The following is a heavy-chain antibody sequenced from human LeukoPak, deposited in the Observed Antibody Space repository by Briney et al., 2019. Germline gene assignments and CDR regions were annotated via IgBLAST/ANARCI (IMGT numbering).Heavy chain of an antibody. CDR2: ISSSSYT. J-gene: IGHJ4*02. V-gene: IGHV3-21*01. CDR1: GFTFSSYS. CDR3: ASIQWELLSEVY. D-gene: IGHD1-26*01. Sequence: GGSLRLSCAASGFTFSSYSMNWVRQAPGKGLEWVSSISSSSYTYYADSVKGRFTISRDNAKNSLYLQMNSLRAEDTAVYYCASIQWELLSEVYWGQGTLVTVSS.